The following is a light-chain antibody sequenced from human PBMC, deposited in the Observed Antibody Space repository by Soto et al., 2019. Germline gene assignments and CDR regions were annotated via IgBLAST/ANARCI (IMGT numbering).Light chain of an antibody. J-gene: IGKJ2*01. CDR2: VAS. Sequence: DLQMTQSLSSLSASVGDRVTITCRASQSISNSLSWYQQKPGKAPNFLIYVASTLQSGVPSRFSGSGSGTDFTLTISSRQPEDVATYYCQQTFSPPYTFGQGTKVEIK. V-gene: IGKV1-39*01. CDR1: QSISNS. CDR3: QQTFSPPYT.